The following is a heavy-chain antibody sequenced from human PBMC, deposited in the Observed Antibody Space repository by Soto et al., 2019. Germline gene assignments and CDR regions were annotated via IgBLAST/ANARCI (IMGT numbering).Heavy chain of an antibody. V-gene: IGHV4-4*07. CDR3: ATERSGFTVFDQ. Sequence: PSETLSLTCTVSGGSTNYWSWIRQSAGKGLEWIGRIYISGSTNYNPSLKSRVTMSVDTPKNQFSLILRSVTAADTAVYWCATERSGFTVFDQWGQGTLVTVS. D-gene: IGHD3-3*01. CDR2: IYISGST. CDR1: GGSTNY. J-gene: IGHJ4*02.